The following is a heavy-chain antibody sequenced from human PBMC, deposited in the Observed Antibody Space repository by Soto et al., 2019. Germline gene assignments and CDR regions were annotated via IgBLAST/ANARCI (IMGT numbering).Heavy chain of an antibody. V-gene: IGHV3-23*01. CDR1: GFTFSSYA. CDR2: ISGSGGST. CDR3: AKGQGSGDYGCDDY. J-gene: IGHJ4*02. D-gene: IGHD3-16*01. Sequence: EVQLLESGGGLVQPGGSLRLSCAASGFTFSSYAMSWVRQAPGKGLEWVSAISGSGGSTYYADSVKGRFTISRDNSKNALYLQMNSLRAEDTAVYYCAKGQGSGDYGCDDYWGQGTLVTVSS.